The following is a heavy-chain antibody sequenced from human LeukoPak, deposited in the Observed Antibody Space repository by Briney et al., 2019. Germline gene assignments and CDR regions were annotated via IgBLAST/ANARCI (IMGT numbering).Heavy chain of an antibody. J-gene: IGHJ5*02. CDR2: IYYSGST. CDR1: GGSISSGGYY. V-gene: IGHV4-31*03. Sequence: SQTLSLTCTVSGGSISSGGYYWSWIRQHPGKGLEWVGYIYYSGSTYYNPSLKSRVTISVDTSKNQFSLKLSSVTAADTAVYYCARDLSQYRLLGHWFDPWGQGTLVTVSS. D-gene: IGHD2-2*01. CDR3: ARDLSQYRLLGHWFDP.